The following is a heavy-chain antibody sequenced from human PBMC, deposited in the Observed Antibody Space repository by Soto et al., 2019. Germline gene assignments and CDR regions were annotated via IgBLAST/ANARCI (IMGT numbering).Heavy chain of an antibody. D-gene: IGHD1-26*01. CDR1: GGSISSNIW. CDR3: ARLSGSPNRRLYYGMDV. Sequence: QVQLQESGPRLVKPSGTLSLTCAVSGGSISSNIWWTWVRQPPGKGLEWIGEIFHSGSTTYSPSLKRRVTISVDKSKNHFSLKLSSVTAADTAMYYCARLSGSPNRRLYYGMDVWGQGTTVTVSS. CDR2: IFHSGST. J-gene: IGHJ6*02. V-gene: IGHV4-4*02.